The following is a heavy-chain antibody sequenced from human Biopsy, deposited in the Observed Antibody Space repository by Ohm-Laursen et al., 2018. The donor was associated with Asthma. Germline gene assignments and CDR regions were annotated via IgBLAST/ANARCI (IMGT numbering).Heavy chain of an antibody. CDR1: GFTLSSYV. D-gene: IGHD6-13*01. V-gene: IGHV3-30*03. Sequence: SLRLSCSASGFTLSSYVMHWVRQAPGKGLDWVALISFDPLNKQYADWVRGRFTVSRDSSKNTLYLQMNSLRADDTAVYYCARVPVAAAGPYYYGMDVWGQGPRSPSP. CDR2: ISFDPLNK. CDR3: ARVPVAAAGPYYYGMDV. J-gene: IGHJ6*02.